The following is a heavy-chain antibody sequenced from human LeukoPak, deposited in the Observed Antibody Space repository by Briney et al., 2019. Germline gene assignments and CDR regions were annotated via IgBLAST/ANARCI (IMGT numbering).Heavy chain of an antibody. J-gene: IGHJ6*02. CDR3: ARLGKRWLQLIYYYYYGMDV. V-gene: IGHV3-48*03. D-gene: IGHD5-24*01. Sequence: GGSLRLSCAASGFTFSSYEMNWVRQAPGKGLEWVSYISSSGSTIYYADSVKGRFTISRDNAKNSLYLQMNSLRAEDTAVYYCARLGKRWLQLIYYYYYGMDVWGQGTTVTVSS. CDR1: GFTFSSYE. CDR2: ISSSGSTI.